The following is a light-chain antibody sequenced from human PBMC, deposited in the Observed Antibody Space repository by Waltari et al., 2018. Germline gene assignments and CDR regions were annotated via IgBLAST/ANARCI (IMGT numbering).Light chain of an antibody. V-gene: IGKV1-27*01. J-gene: IGKJ1*01. CDR1: QGISNF. Sequence: DIQMTQSPSSLSAFVGDRVTITCRASQGISNFLAWYQQKAGKVPKLLIYGASTLQSGVPSRFSCSGSGTDFTLTISSLQPEDVATYYCQKYNSAPRTFGHGTKVEIK. CDR2: GAS. CDR3: QKYNSAPRT.